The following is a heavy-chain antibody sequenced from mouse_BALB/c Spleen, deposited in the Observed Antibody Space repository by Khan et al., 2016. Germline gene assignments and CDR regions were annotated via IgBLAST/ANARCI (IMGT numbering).Heavy chain of an antibody. CDR1: GFSFSRFG. V-gene: IGHV5-17*02. CDR3: ARGDY. J-gene: IGHJ2*01. CDR2: ISSGSSTI. Sequence: EVELVESGGGLVQPGGSRKLPCAASGFSFSRFGMHWVRQAPEKGLEWVAYISSGSSTIYYADTLTGRFTISRDNPKNARFQQMTTLRSEDTAMYYCARGDYWGQGTTLTVSS.